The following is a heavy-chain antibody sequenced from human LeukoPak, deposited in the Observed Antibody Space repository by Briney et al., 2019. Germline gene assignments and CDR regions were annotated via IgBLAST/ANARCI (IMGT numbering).Heavy chain of an antibody. CDR1: GGSFSGYY. J-gene: IGHJ4*02. V-gene: IGHV4-34*01. Sequence: LSLTCXVYGGSFSGYYWSWIRQPPGKGLEWIGEINHSGSTNYNPSLKSRVTISVDTSKNQFSLELSSVTAADTAVYYCARALWRGTATGYAGGWGQGTLVTVSS. D-gene: IGHD5-12*01. CDR3: ARALWRGTATGYAGG. CDR2: INHSGST.